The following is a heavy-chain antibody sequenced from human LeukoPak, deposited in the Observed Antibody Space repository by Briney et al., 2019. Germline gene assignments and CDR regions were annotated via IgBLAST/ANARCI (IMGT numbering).Heavy chain of an antibody. J-gene: IGHJ6*03. D-gene: IGHD6-6*01. Sequence: PSETLSLTCTLSVGSTISDSWSWIRQPPGKRREWIGYIYYSGSTNYSGNTNYNPSLKSRVTISVDTSKNQFSLKLSSVTAADTAVYYCARVAPMIIAARPLYYYYYMDVWGKGTTVTVSS. CDR1: VGSTISDS. V-gene: IGHV4-59*01. CDR2: IYYSGST. CDR3: ARVAPMIIAARPLYYYYYMDV.